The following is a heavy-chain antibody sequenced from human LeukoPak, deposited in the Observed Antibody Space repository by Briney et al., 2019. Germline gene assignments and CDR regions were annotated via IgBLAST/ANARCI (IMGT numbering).Heavy chain of an antibody. J-gene: IGHJ3*02. CDR3: ARDLTIAAAGTGAFDI. CDR2: ISAYNGNT. D-gene: IGHD6-13*01. V-gene: IGHV1-18*01. CDR1: GYTFTSYG. Sequence: ASVKVSCKASGYTFTSYGISWVRQAPGQGLELMGWISAYNGNTNYAQKLQGRVTMTTDTSTSTAYMELRSLRSDDTAVYYCARDLTIAAAGTGAFDIWGQGTMVTVSS.